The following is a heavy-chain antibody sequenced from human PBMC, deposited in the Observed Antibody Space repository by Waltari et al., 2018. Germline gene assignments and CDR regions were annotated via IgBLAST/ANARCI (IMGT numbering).Heavy chain of an antibody. CDR3: ARHSLGDDYIWGSYRCLFDY. D-gene: IGHD3-16*02. V-gene: IGHV4-38-2*01. Sequence: QVQLQESGPGLVKPSETLSLTCAVSGYSISSGYYWGWIRQPPGKGLEWIGSIYHSVRTYDTPSFKHRVTISGDTSKNQCPQKLSSVPAADTAVYYCARHSLGDDYIWGSYRCLFDYWGQGTLVTVSS. CDR1: GYSISSGYY. J-gene: IGHJ4*02. CDR2: IYHSVRT.